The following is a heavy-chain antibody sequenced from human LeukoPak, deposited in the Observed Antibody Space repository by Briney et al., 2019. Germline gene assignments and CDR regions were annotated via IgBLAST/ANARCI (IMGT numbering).Heavy chain of an antibody. CDR3: ARTQRITIFGVVIASTMDV. CDR2: ISAYNGNT. D-gene: IGHD3-3*01. J-gene: IGHJ6*03. V-gene: IGHV1-18*01. Sequence: ASVKVSCKASGYTSTSYGISWVRQAPGQGLEWMGWISAYNGNTNYAQKLQGRVTMTTDTSTSTAYMELRSLRSDDTAVYYYARTQRITIFGVVIASTMDVWGKGTTVTVSS. CDR1: GYTSTSYG.